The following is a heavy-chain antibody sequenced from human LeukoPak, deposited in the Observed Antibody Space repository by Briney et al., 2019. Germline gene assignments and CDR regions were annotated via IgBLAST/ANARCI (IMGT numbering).Heavy chain of an antibody. J-gene: IGHJ6*03. D-gene: IGHD3-10*01. CDR1: GYTFTSYD. CDR2: MNPNSGNT. CDR3: ERDYYGSGSYSNYYYYCYMDV. Sequence: ASVKVSCKASGYTFTSYDINWVRQATGQGLERMGWMNPNSGNTGYAQKFQGRVTMTRNNSITTAYMELSSLRSEDTAVYYCERDYYGSGSYSNYYYYCYMDVWGKGTTVTISS. V-gene: IGHV1-8*01.